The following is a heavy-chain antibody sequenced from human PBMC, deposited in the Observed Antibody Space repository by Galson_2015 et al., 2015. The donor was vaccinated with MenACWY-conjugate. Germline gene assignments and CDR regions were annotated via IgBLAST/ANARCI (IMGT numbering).Heavy chain of an antibody. D-gene: IGHD2-15*01. CDR2: IRGDGSAI. CDR1: GVTFSREW. J-gene: IGHJ3*02. V-gene: IGHV3-74*01. Sequence: SLRLPGSAFGVTFSREWMHWVRQGPGKGLVWVSRIRGDGSAITYADSVKGRFIISRDNAKNTMFLQMNSLRVEDTGVYYCTRVQEGTSGSFDIWGLGTLVTVSS. CDR3: TRVQEGTSGSFDI.